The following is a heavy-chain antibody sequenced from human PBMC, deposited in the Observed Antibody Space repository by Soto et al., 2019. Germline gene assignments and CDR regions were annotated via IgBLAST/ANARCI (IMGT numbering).Heavy chain of an antibody. V-gene: IGHV2-70*11. CDR2: IDWEDDK. CDR3: ARAYYYGSGRGLDI. J-gene: IGHJ3*02. CDR1: GFSLSTGGMC. Sequence: SGPTLVNPTQTLTLTCTFSGFSLSTGGMCVHWIRQPPGKALEWLARIDWEDDKYYTTSLKTRFAISKDTSKNQVVLRMTNMDPVDTATYYCARAYYYGSGRGLDIWGQGTLVTVSS. D-gene: IGHD3-10*01.